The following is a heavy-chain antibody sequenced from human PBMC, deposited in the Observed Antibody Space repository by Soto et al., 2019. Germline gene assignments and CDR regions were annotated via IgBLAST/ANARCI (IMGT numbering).Heavy chain of an antibody. Sequence: ASVKVSCKVSGYTLTELSMHWVRQAPGKGLEWMGGFDPEDGETIYAQKFQGRVTMTEDTSTDTAYMELSSLRSEDTAVYYCATALMVYAIYALDIWGQGTMVTVSS. J-gene: IGHJ3*02. CDR1: GYTLTELS. CDR3: ATALMVYAIYALDI. V-gene: IGHV1-24*01. D-gene: IGHD2-8*01. CDR2: FDPEDGET.